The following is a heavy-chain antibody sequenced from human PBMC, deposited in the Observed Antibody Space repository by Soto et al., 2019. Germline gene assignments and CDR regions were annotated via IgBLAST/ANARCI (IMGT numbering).Heavy chain of an antibody. CDR1: GYTFTTYG. D-gene: IGHD6-19*01. CDR3: ARETWLVWGYNWFDP. V-gene: IGHV1-18*04. Sequence: ASVKVSCKASGYTFTTYGISWVRQAPGQGLEWMGWISPYNGTTKYAEKFQGEMTMTTDTATSTAYMDLRSLRSDDTAVYYCARETWLVWGYNWFDPWGQGTLVTV. J-gene: IGHJ5*02. CDR2: ISPYNGTT.